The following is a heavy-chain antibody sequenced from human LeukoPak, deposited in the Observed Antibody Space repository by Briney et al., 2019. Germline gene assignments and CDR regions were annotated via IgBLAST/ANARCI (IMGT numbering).Heavy chain of an antibody. CDR2: IIPIFGTA. CDR1: GGTFSSYA. Sequence: ASVTVSCKASGGTFSSYAISWVRQAPGQGLEWMGGIIPIFGTANYAQKFQGRVTITADESTSTAYMELSSLRSEDTAVYYCARGPYYDFWSGPYYYYYYMDVWGKGTTVTVSS. V-gene: IGHV1-69*13. D-gene: IGHD3-3*01. CDR3: ARGPYYDFWSGPYYYYYYMDV. J-gene: IGHJ6*03.